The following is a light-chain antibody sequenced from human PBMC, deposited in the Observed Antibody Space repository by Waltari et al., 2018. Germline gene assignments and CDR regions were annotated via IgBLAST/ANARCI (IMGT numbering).Light chain of an antibody. V-gene: IGLV1-44*01. J-gene: IGLJ2*01. CDR2: SDN. CDR1: NSNIGSKP. Sequence: QSALTQPPSASATPGQRVTISCSGVNSNIGSKPVNWYQHLPGAAPKLLIYSDNQRPSGVPDRFSGSKSGTSASLAISGLRSEDEADYYCAEWDDDSLNGPHVVFGGGTRLTVL. CDR3: AEWDDDSLNGPHVV.